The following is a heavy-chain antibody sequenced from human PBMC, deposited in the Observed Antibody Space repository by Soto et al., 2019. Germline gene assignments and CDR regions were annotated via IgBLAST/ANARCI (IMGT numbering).Heavy chain of an antibody. V-gene: IGHV2-5*01. CDR2: IYWNDDK. CDR3: AHRRGCYRGCCGGDCYQRKNDAFDI. D-gene: IGHD2-21*02. Sequence: QIPLKESGPTLVNPTQPLTLTCTFSGFSLSTSGVGVGWIRQPPGKALEWLALIYWNDDKRYSPSLKSRLTITKDTSKNQVVLTMTNMDPVDTATYYCAHRRGCYRGCCGGDCYQRKNDAFDIWGQGTMVTVSS. J-gene: IGHJ3*02. CDR1: GFSLSTSGVG.